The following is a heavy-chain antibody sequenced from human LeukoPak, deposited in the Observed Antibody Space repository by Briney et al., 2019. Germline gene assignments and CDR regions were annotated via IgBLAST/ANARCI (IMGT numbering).Heavy chain of an antibody. J-gene: IGHJ4*02. CDR2: INPNSGDT. V-gene: IGHV1-2*02. CDR3: ARESYYDSSAFDY. D-gene: IGHD3-22*01. CDR1: GYTFTGYY. Sequence: ASVKASCKASGYTFTGYYMHWVRQAPGQGLEWMGWINPNSGDTNYAQKFQGRVTITRDTSISTAYMELSRLRSDDTAVYYCARESYYDSSAFDYWGQGTLVTVSS.